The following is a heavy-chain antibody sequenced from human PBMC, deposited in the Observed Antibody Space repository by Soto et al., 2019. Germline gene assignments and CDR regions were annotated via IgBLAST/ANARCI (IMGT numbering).Heavy chain of an antibody. Sequence: ETLSLTCTVSGGSISSSSYYWGWIRQPPGKGLEWIGSIYYSGSTYYNPSLKSRVTISVDTSKNQFSLKLSSVTAADTAVYYCARRINWFDPWGQGTLVTVSS. CDR1: GGSISSSSYY. D-gene: IGHD2-15*01. J-gene: IGHJ5*02. CDR2: IYYSGST. V-gene: IGHV4-39*01. CDR3: ARRINWFDP.